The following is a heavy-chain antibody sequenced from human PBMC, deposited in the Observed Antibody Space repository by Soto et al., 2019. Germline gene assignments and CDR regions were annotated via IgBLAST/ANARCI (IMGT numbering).Heavy chain of an antibody. D-gene: IGHD6-13*01. CDR2: ISYGGKNK. CDR3: VREEFEAGRGHFGC. Sequence: QVQVVESGGGVVQPGGSLRLSCVASGFTFSTCAMHWVRQAPGKGLEWMAAISYGGKNKYYAQSVKGRFTVSRDMSNSTLYLQMNGLRTEDTAVYYCVREEFEAGRGHFGCWGQGTLVSVSS. CDR1: GFTFSTCA. V-gene: IGHV3-30*04. J-gene: IGHJ4*02.